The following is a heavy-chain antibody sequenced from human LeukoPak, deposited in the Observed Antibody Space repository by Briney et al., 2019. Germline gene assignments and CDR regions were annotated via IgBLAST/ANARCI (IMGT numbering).Heavy chain of an antibody. J-gene: IGHJ3*02. V-gene: IGHV1-69*05. CDR1: GGTTSSYA. CDR2: IIPIFGAT. Sequence: SVKVSCKASGGTTSSYAISWVRQAPGQGLEWMGGIIPIFGATNYAQKFQGRVTITTDESTDTAYMELSSLRSEDTAVYYCARDSYYYDSSNYPAGGAFDIWGQGTMVTVSS. D-gene: IGHD3-22*01. CDR3: ARDSYYYDSSNYPAGGAFDI.